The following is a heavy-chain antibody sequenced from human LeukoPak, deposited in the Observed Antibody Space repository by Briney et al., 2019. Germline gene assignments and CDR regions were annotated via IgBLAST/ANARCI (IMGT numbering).Heavy chain of an antibody. CDR1: GFTFSSYW. CDR2: ISWNSGSI. V-gene: IGHV3-9*01. CDR3: AKSKKQQLVSDYYGMDV. J-gene: IGHJ6*02. D-gene: IGHD6-13*01. Sequence: GGSLRLSCAASGFTFSSYWMHWVRQAPGKGLEWVSGISWNSGSIGYADSVKGRFTISRDNAKNSLYLQMNSLRAEDTALYYCAKSKKQQLVSDYYGMDVWGQGTTVTVSS.